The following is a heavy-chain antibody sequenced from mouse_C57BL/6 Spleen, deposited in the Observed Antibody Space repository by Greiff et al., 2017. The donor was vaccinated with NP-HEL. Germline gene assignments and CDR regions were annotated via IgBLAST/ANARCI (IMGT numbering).Heavy chain of an antibody. D-gene: IGHD1-1*01. CDR3: ARGEGYYYGTSYYYAMDY. CDR2: INPSNGGT. Sequence: QVQLQQSGTELVKPGASVKLSCKASGYTFTSYWMHWVKQRPGQGLEWIGNINPSNGGTNYNEKFKSKATLTVDKSSSTAYMQLSSLTSEDSAVYYCARGEGYYYGTSYYYAMDYWGQGTSVTVSS. J-gene: IGHJ4*01. CDR1: GYTFTSYW. V-gene: IGHV1-53*01.